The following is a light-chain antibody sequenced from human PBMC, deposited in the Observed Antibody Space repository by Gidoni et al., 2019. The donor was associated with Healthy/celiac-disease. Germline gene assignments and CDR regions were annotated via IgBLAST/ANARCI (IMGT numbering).Light chain of an antibody. V-gene: IGLV4-69*01. Sequence: QLVLTHSPSASSSLRASFKLTRTLSSGHSSSAIAWHQQQPEKGPRYLMKLNSDGRHSKGDGIPDRFSGSSSGAERCLTISSLQSEDEADYYCQTWGTGIRVFGGGTKLNGL. CDR3: QTWGTGIRV. J-gene: IGLJ3*02. CDR1: SGHSSSA. CDR2: LNSDGRH.